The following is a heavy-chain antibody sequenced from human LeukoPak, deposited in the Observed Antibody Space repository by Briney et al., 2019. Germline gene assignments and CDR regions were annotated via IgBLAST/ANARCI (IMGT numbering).Heavy chain of an antibody. CDR1: GFTFSSYA. J-gene: IGHJ4*02. V-gene: IGHV3-23*01. Sequence: GGSLRLSCAASGFTFSSYAMSWVRQAPGKGLEWVSAISGSGGSTYYADSVKGRFTISRDNSKNTLYLQMNSLRAEDTAVYYCAKGGGIQLWLRPAIDYWGQGTLATVSS. CDR2: ISGSGGST. D-gene: IGHD5-18*01. CDR3: AKGGGIQLWLRPAIDY.